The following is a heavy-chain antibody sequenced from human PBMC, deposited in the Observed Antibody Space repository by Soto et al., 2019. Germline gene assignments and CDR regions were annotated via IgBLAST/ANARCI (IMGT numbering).Heavy chain of an antibody. CDR3: ARRDMLTGYVYFDY. V-gene: IGHV4-59*01. D-gene: IGHD3-9*01. CDR2: IYYSGST. CDR1: GGSISSYY. J-gene: IGHJ4*02. Sequence: PSETLSLTCTVSGGSISSYYWSWIRQPPGKGLEWIGYIYYSGSTNYNPSLKSRVTISVDTSKNQFSLKLSSVTAADTAVYYCARRDMLTGYVYFDYWGQGTLVTVSS.